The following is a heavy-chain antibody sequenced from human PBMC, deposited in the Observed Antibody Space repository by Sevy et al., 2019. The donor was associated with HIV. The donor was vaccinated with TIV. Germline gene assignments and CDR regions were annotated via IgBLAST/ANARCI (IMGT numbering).Heavy chain of an antibody. CDR1: GFAFSTYG. J-gene: IGHJ6*02. V-gene: IGHV3-33*01. D-gene: IGHD1-26*01. CDR2: IWFDGSEK. Sequence: GGSLRLSCAASGFAFSTYGLYWVRQAPGKGLEWVAVIWFDGSEKCYADSVKGRFTISRDNSKNTLYLQMNSLTAADTAVYYCARGQGDDYNYGLDVWGQGTTVTVSS. CDR3: ARGQGDDYNYGLDV.